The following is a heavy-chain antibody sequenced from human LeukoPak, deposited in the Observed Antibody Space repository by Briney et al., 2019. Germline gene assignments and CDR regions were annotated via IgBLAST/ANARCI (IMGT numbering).Heavy chain of an antibody. CDR3: ASSTHSSWGQYYYGLDV. CDR2: IYYSGST. D-gene: IGHD6-13*01. V-gene: IGHV4-59*08. CDR1: GGSISIYY. J-gene: IGHJ6*02. Sequence: SETLSLTCTVSGGSISIYYWSWIRQPPGKGLEWIGYIYYSGSTNYYNPSLKSRLTISVDTSKNQVSLKLSSLTAADTAVYYCASSTHSSWGQYYYGLDVWGQGTTVTVSS.